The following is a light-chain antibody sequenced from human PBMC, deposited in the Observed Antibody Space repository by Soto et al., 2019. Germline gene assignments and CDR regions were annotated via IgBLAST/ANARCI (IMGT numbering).Light chain of an antibody. CDR3: AAWDDSLSGVV. Sequence: QSVLTQPPSAAGTPGPRVTLSCSGSSSNIGFNAVNWYQQLPGTAPKLLMHGNSQRPSGVTDRFSGSKSGTSASLAISGLRTEDEAAYYCAAWDDSLSGVVFGGGTKLTVL. J-gene: IGLJ3*02. CDR1: SSNIGFNA. V-gene: IGLV1-47*02. CDR2: GNS.